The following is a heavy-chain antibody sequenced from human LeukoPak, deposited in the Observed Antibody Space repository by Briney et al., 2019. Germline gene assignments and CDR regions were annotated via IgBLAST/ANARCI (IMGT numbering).Heavy chain of an antibody. CDR1: GGSISSYY. Sequence: PSETLSLTCTVSGGSISSYYWSRIRQPPGKGLEWIGYIYYSGSTNYNPSLKSRVTISVDTSKNQFSLKLSSVTAADTAVYYCARQSGLVTTHFDYWGQGTLVTVSS. D-gene: IGHD4-17*01. CDR2: IYYSGST. J-gene: IGHJ4*02. V-gene: IGHV4-59*08. CDR3: ARQSGLVTTHFDY.